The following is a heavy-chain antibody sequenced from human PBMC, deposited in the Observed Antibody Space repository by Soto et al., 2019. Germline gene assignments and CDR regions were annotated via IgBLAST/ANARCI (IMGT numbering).Heavy chain of an antibody. D-gene: IGHD1-26*01. J-gene: IGHJ4*02. V-gene: IGHV4-34*01. CDR2: INHSGST. CDR3: ARGLVDRRADY. CDR1: GGSFSGYY. Sequence: SETLSLTCAVYGGSFSGYYWSWIRQPPGKGLEWIGEINHSGSTNYNPSLKSRVTISVDTSKNQFSLKLSSVTAADTAVYYCARGLVDRRADYWGQGTLVTVSS.